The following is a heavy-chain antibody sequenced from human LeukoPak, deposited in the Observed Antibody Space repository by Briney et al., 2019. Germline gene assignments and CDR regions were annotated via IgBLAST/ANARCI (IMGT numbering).Heavy chain of an antibody. J-gene: IGHJ4*02. Sequence: SGPTLVKPTPTLTLTCTFSGFSLTSSGVGVGWIRQPPGKALDWLALIYWDDDKRYSPSLKSRLTITKDTSKNQVVLTMTNMEPVDTATYYCAHRPVIAPIFDYWGQGTLVTVSP. CDR1: GFSLTSSGVG. V-gene: IGHV2-5*02. CDR3: AHRPVIAPIFDY. D-gene: IGHD2/OR15-2a*01. CDR2: IYWDDDK.